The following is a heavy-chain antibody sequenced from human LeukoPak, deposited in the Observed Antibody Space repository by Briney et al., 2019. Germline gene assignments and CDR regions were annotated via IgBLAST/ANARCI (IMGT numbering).Heavy chain of an antibody. Sequence: ASVKVSCKASGYTFTGYYMHWVRQAPGQGLEWMGWVNPNSGVTNYAQKFQGRVTVTSDTSISTAYMELSRLTSDDTAVYYCARGFRGYGDFYFDYWGQGTLVTVSS. CDR2: VNPNSGVT. D-gene: IGHD4-17*01. J-gene: IGHJ4*02. V-gene: IGHV1-2*02. CDR1: GYTFTGYY. CDR3: ARGFRGYGDFYFDY.